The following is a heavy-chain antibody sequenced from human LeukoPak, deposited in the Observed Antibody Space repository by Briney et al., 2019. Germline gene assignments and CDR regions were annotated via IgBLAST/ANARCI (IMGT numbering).Heavy chain of an antibody. V-gene: IGHV4-61*02. CDR2: IYTSGST. J-gene: IGHJ4*02. CDR1: GGSISSGSYY. D-gene: IGHD6-19*01. Sequence: PSQTLSLTCTVSGGSISSGSYYWSWIRQPAGKGLEWIGRIYTSGSTNYNPSLKSRVTISVDTSKNQFSLKLSSVTAADTAVYYCARGDLIAVDDYWGQGTLVTVSS. CDR3: ARGDLIAVDDY.